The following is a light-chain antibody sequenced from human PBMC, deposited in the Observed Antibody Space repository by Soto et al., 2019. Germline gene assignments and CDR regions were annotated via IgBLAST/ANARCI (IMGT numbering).Light chain of an antibody. CDR3: HQRQSWPRT. V-gene: IGKV3-11*01. Sequence: EIVLTQSPATPSSFPGDRVTLSCRASQAVNTRLGWYQHKPGQAPRLLIYLASNRAAGVPARFSGSGSGTDFTLTISDVEPEDFAVYYCHQRQSWPRTFGQGTTVDIK. J-gene: IGKJ1*01. CDR2: LAS. CDR1: QAVNTR.